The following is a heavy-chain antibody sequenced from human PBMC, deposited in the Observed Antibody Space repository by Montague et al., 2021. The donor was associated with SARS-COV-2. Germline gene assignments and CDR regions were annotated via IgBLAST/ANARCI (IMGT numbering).Heavy chain of an antibody. CDR2: IYYSGST. J-gene: IGHJ6*02. CDR1: GGSISSSSYY. D-gene: IGHD3-22*01. Sequence: SETLSLTCTVSGGSISSSSYYWGWIRQPPGKGLGWIGSIYYSGSTYYNPSLKSRVTISVDTSKNQFSLKLSSVTAADTAVYYCAREAYYYDSSGYYGGGYYYYYGMDVWGQGTTVTVSS. V-gene: IGHV4-39*02. CDR3: AREAYYYDSSGYYGGGYYYYYGMDV.